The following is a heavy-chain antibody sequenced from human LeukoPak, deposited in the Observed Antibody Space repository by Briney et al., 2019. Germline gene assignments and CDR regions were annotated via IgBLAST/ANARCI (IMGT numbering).Heavy chain of an antibody. D-gene: IGHD5-18*01. V-gene: IGHV3-30*18. Sequence: GRSLRLSCAASGFTFSSYGMHWVRQAPGKGLEWVAVISYDGSNKYYADSAKGRFTISRDNSKNTLYLQMNSLRAEDTAVYYCAKDRRGYSYPSAFDIWGQGTMVTVSS. CDR1: GFTFSSYG. CDR3: AKDRRGYSYPSAFDI. CDR2: ISYDGSNK. J-gene: IGHJ3*02.